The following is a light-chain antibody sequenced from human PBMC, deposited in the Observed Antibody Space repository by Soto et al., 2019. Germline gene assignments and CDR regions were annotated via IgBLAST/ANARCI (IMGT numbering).Light chain of an antibody. J-gene: IGLJ1*01. V-gene: IGLV2-14*01. CDR3: QSYDSSLSGPYV. Sequence: QSALTQPASVSGSPGQSITISCTGTSSDVGGYNYVSWYQQHPGKAPKLMIYEVSNRPSGVPDRFSGSKSGTSASLAITGLQAEDEADYYCQSYDSSLSGPYVFGTGTKLTVL. CDR1: SSDVGGYNY. CDR2: EVS.